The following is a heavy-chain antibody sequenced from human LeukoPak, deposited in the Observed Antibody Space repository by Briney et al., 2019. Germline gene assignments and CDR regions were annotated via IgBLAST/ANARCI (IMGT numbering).Heavy chain of an antibody. J-gene: IGHJ5*02. CDR1: GYTFTSYG. CDR3: ARAVMVRGVCNWFDP. D-gene: IGHD3-10*01. V-gene: IGHV1-18*01. Sequence: ASVKVSCKASGYTFTSYGISWVRQAPGQGPEWMGWISAYNGNTNYAQKLQGRVTMTTDTSTSTAYMELRSLRSDDTAVYYCARAVMVRGVCNWFDPWGQGTLVTVSS. CDR2: ISAYNGNT.